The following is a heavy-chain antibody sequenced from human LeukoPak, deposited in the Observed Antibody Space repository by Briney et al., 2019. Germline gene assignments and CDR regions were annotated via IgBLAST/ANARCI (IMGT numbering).Heavy chain of an antibody. D-gene: IGHD6-19*01. V-gene: IGHV3-74*01. CDR3: ARGPKSRYSSGLDY. CDR2: IDADGST. CDR1: GFTFSSFW. J-gene: IGHJ4*02. Sequence: QPGGSLRLSCAASGFTFSSFWMHWVRQAPEKGLGWVSCIDADGSTNYADSVKGRFSISRDNAKNTLYLQMNSLRVEDTAVYYSARGPKSRYSSGLDYWGQGTLVTVSS.